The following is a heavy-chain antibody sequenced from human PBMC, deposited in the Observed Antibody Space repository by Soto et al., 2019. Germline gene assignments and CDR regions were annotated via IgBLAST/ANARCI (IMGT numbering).Heavy chain of an antibody. CDR3: ARASISGRYGNGFDY. CDR2: INVGTDST. Sequence: GASVKVSCKASGFTFTDYPFHWVRQAPGQRLQWMGWINVGTDSTKYSQNFQGRVTSIGDTSASTIYMDLTSLTSEDTAVYFCARASISGRYGNGFDYWGQGTLVTVSS. J-gene: IGHJ4*02. V-gene: IGHV1-3*01. D-gene: IGHD4-17*01. CDR1: GFTFTDYP.